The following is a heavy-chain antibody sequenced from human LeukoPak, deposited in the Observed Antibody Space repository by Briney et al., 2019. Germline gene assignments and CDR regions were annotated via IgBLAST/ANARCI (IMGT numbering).Heavy chain of an antibody. V-gene: IGHV3-30*04. CDR1: GFTFSSYA. CDR2: ISYDGSNK. D-gene: IGHD3-22*01. CDR3: ARGPYYYDSSGYLTG. J-gene: IGHJ4*02. Sequence: GGSLRLSCAASGFTFSSYAMHWVRQAPGKGLEWVAVISYDGSNKYYADSVKGRFTISRDNSKNTLYLQMNSLRAEDTAVYYCARGPYYYDSSGYLTGWGQGTLVTVSS.